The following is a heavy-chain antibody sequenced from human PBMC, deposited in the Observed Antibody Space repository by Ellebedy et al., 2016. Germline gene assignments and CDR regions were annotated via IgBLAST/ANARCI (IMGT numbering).Heavy chain of an antibody. CDR2: ISYDGSNK. CDR3: ARFGY. CDR1: GFTFSSYG. Sequence: GGSLRLXCAASGFTFSSYGMHWVRQAPGKGLEWVAVISYDGSNKYYADSVKGRFTISRDNSKNTLFLQMNSLRADDTAVYFCARFGYWGQGTLVTVSS. V-gene: IGHV3-30*03. J-gene: IGHJ4*02.